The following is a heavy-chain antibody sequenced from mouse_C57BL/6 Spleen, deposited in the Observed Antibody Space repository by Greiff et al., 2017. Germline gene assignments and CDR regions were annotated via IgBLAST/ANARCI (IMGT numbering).Heavy chain of an antibody. D-gene: IGHD2-3*01. CDR1: GFHIKNTY. J-gene: IGHJ2*01. CDR2: IDPANGNT. V-gene: IGHV14-3*01. CDR3: ANGYYRDY. Sequence: VQLQQSVAELVRPGASVKLSCTASGFHIKNTYMHWVKQRPEQGLEWIGRIDPANGNTKYAPKFQGKATITADPSSNTAYLQLSSLTSEDTAIYYCANGYYRDYWGQGTTLTVSS.